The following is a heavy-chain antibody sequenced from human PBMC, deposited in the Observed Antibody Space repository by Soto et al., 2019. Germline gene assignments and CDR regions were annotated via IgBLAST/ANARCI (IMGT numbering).Heavy chain of an antibody. CDR1: GFTFSSYG. V-gene: IGHV3-33*01. D-gene: IGHD3-10*01. CDR2: IWYDGSNK. Sequence: GGSLRLSCAAAGFTFSSYGMHWVRQAPGKGLEGVAVIWYDGSNKYYADSVKGRVTISRDNSKNTLYLQMNSLRAEDTVVYYCARARKGKSYAFDIWGQGTMVTVS. J-gene: IGHJ3*02. CDR3: ARARKGKSYAFDI.